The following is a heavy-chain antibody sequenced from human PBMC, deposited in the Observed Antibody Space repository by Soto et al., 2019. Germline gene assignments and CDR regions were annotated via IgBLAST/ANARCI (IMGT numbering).Heavy chain of an antibody. J-gene: IGHJ6*02. CDR2: IYYSGST. D-gene: IGHD6-6*01. Sequence: SETLSLTCTVSGGSISSGGYYWSWIRQHPGKGLEWIGYIYYSGSTYYNPSLKSRVTISVDTSKNQFSLKLSSVTAADTAVYYCARIKYSSSSRATYYYYGMDVWGQGTTVTVSS. V-gene: IGHV4-31*03. CDR3: ARIKYSSSSRATYYYYGMDV. CDR1: GGSISSGGYY.